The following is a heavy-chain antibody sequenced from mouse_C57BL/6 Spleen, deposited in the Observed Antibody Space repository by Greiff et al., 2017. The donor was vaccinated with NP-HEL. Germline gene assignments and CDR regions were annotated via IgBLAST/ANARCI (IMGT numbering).Heavy chain of an antibody. CDR3: ARGDYDAFAY. J-gene: IGHJ3*01. CDR1: GYAFSSYW. D-gene: IGHD2-4*01. Sequence: QVHVKQSGAELVKPGASVKISCKASGYAFSSYWMNWVKQRPGKGLEWIGQIYPGDGDTNYNGKFKGKATLTADKSSSTAYMQLSSLTSEDSAVYFCARGDYDAFAYWGQGTLVTVSA. V-gene: IGHV1-80*01. CDR2: IYPGDGDT.